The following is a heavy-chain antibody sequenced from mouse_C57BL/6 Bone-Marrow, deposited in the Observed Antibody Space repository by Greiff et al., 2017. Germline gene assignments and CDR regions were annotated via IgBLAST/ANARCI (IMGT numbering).Heavy chain of an antibody. J-gene: IGHJ2*01. V-gene: IGHV1-69*01. CDR2: IDPSDSYT. CDR3: ARRDWDDYFDY. D-gene: IGHD4-1*01. Sequence: VQLQQPGAELVMPGASVKLSCKASGYTFTSYWMHWVKQRPGQGLEWIGEIDPSDSYTNYNQKFKGKSTLTVDKSSSTAYMQLSSLTSEDSAVYYCARRDWDDYFDYWGQGTTLTVSS. CDR1: GYTFTSYW.